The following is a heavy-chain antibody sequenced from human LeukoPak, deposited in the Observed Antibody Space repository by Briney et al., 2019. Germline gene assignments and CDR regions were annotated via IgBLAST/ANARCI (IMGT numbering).Heavy chain of an antibody. CDR1: DFTFSSYG. J-gene: IGHJ4*02. CDR2: ISHDGSVE. V-gene: IGHV3-30*02. D-gene: IGHD1-26*01. CDR3: ARDGTRGSFDY. Sequence: GGSLRLSCAASDFTFSSYGMHWVRQAPGKGLECVAFISHDGSVEKFADSVKGRFTISRDNAKNSLYLQMNSLRAEDTAVYYCARDGTRGSFDYWGQGTLVTVSS.